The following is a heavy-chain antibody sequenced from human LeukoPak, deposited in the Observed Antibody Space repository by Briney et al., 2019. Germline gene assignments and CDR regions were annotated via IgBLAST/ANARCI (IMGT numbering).Heavy chain of an antibody. J-gene: IGHJ4*02. CDR3: AKSIFHYSYDSSGSLWLYFDF. D-gene: IGHD3-22*01. CDR2: ISGSGGST. Sequence: PGGSLRLSCAASGFTFSSYAMSWVRQAPGKGLEWVSAISGSGGSTHYADSVKGRFTISRDNSKNTPYLQMNSLRAEDTAVYYCAKSIFHYSYDSSGSLWLYFDFWGQGTLVTVSS. V-gene: IGHV3-23*01. CDR1: GFTFSSYA.